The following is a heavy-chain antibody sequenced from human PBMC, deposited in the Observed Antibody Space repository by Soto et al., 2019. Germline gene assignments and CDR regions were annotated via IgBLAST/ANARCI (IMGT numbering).Heavy chain of an antibody. CDR3: ATGNIDFWSGYKYFYYGMDV. CDR2: IRYGGNT. D-gene: IGHD3-3*01. CDR1: GGSVRSSNYY. Sequence: SETLSLTCPVSGGSVRSSNYYWAWIRQPPGQGLDWIGSIRYGGNTYSNPSLKSRLTISVDTPNNHLSLRLSSVTAADTAIYYCATGNIDFWSGYKYFYYGMDVWGQGTTVTVS. J-gene: IGHJ6*02. V-gene: IGHV4-39*02.